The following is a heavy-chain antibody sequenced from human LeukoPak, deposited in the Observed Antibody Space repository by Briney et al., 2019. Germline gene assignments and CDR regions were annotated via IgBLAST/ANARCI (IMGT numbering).Heavy chain of an antibody. Sequence: PGRSLRLSCAASGFTFSRYAMHWVRRAPGKGLEWVAVVSYDGSNKYYADSVKGRFTISRDNSKNTLYLQMNSLRAEDTALYYCATTQSSLYYYYYYMDVWGKGTTVTVSS. CDR3: ATTQSSLYYYYYYMDV. D-gene: IGHD2/OR15-2a*01. J-gene: IGHJ6*03. CDR1: GFTFSRYA. CDR2: VSYDGSNK. V-gene: IGHV3-30-3*01.